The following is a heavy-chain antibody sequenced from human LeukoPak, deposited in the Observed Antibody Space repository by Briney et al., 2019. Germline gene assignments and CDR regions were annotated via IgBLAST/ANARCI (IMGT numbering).Heavy chain of an antibody. D-gene: IGHD6-13*01. CDR3: ATLSDAIAAAGTRNY. CDR2: IYSGGST. CDR1: GFTVSSNY. J-gene: IGHJ4*02. Sequence: GGSPRLSCAASGFTVSSNYMSWVRQAPGKGLEWVSVIYSGGSTYYADSVKGRFTISRDNSKNTLYLQMNSLRAEDTAVYYCATLSDAIAAAGTRNYWGQGTLVTVSS. V-gene: IGHV3-53*01.